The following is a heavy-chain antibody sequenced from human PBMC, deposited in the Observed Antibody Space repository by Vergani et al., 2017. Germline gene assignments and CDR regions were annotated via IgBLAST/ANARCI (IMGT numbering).Heavy chain of an antibody. Sequence: QVQLQQWGAGLLKPSETLSLTCAVYGGSFSGYYWSWIRQPPGKGLEWIGEINHSGRTYYHPSLKSRVTISVDTSKNQFSLKLSSVTAADTAVYYCAREKVLRYFDWLSIGGYFDYWGQGTLVTVSS. J-gene: IGHJ4*02. V-gene: IGHV4-34*01. CDR2: INHSGRT. D-gene: IGHD3-9*01. CDR3: AREKVLRYFDWLSIGGYFDY. CDR1: GGSFSGYY.